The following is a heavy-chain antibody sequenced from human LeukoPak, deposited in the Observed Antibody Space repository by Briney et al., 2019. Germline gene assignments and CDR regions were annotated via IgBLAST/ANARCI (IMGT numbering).Heavy chain of an antibody. V-gene: IGHV1-24*01. J-gene: IGHJ4*02. CDR2: SDPEDGET. CDR1: GYTLTELS. D-gene: IGHD3-22*01. Sequence: ASVKVSCKVSGYTLTELSMHWVRQAPGKGLEWMGGSDPEDGETIYAQKFQGRVTMTEDTSTDTAYMELSSLRSEDTAVYYCATVPVLFYDSSGYFPHYWGQGTLVTVSS. CDR3: ATVPVLFYDSSGYFPHY.